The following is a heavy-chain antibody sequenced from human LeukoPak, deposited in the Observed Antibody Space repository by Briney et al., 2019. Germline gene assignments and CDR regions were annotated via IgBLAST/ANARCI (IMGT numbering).Heavy chain of an antibody. J-gene: IGHJ4*02. Sequence: QPGGSLRLSCAASGFTFSSYAMSWVRQAPGKGLEWVANIKQDGSERNYVDSVKGRFTISRDNAKGSLYLQMNSLRAEDTAVYYCATPFSSSYEMFWGQGTPVTASS. CDR3: ATPFSSSYEMF. CDR1: GFTFSSYA. CDR2: IKQDGSER. D-gene: IGHD6-13*01. V-gene: IGHV3-7*01.